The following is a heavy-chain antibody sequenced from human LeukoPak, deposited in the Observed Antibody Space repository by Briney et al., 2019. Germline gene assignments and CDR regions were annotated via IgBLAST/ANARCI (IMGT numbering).Heavy chain of an antibody. J-gene: IGHJ6*02. CDR2: IYSGGST. CDR3: ARDRLSSMAVAGTFSNSYGMDV. Sequence: GGSLRLSCAASGFTLSSNYMSWVRQAPGKGLEGVSVIYSGGSTYYADSVKGRFTISRDNSKNTLYLQINSLRAEDTAVYYCARDRLSSMAVAGTFSNSYGMDVWGQGTTVTVSS. V-gene: IGHV3-66*01. CDR1: GFTLSSNY. D-gene: IGHD6-19*01.